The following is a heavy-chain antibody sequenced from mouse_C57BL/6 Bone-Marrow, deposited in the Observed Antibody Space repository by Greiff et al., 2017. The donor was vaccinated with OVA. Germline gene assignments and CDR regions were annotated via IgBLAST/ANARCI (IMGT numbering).Heavy chain of an antibody. CDR3: ASYDYDGY. Sequence: EVQLQQSGPELVKPGASVKISCKASGYTFTDYYMNWVKQSHGKSLEWIGDINPNNGGTSYNQKFKGKATLTVGKSSSTAYMELRSLTSEDSAVYYCASYDYDGYWGQGTLVTVSA. D-gene: IGHD2-4*01. CDR2: INPNNGGT. V-gene: IGHV1-26*01. CDR1: GYTFTDYY. J-gene: IGHJ3*01.